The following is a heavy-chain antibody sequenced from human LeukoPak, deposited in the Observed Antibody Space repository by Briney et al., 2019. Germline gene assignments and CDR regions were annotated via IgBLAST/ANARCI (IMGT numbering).Heavy chain of an antibody. CDR1: GYTFTSYG. CDR2: ISAYNGNT. Sequence: ASVKVSCKASGYTFTSYGISWVRQAPRQGLEWMGWISAYNGNTNYAQKLQGRVTMTTDTSTSTAYMELRSLRSDDTAVYYCARDQKAYCGGDCYSNYWGQGTLVTVSS. V-gene: IGHV1-18*01. J-gene: IGHJ4*02. D-gene: IGHD2-21*01. CDR3: ARDQKAYCGGDCYSNY.